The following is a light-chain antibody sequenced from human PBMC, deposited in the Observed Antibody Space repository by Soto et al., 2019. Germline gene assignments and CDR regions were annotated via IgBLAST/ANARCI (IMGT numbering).Light chain of an antibody. CDR2: DAS. CDR1: QSISNW. Sequence: DIQMTQSPSTLSASVGDRVTITCRASQSISNWLAWYQQKAGKVPKLLIYDASTLASGVPSRFSGSGSGTEFTLTISSLQPDDFATFYCQEYKNYPWTFGQGTKVEV. J-gene: IGKJ1*01. CDR3: QEYKNYPWT. V-gene: IGKV1-5*01.